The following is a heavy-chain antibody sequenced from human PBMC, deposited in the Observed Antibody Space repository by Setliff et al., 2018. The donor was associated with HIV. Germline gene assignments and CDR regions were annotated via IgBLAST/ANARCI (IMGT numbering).Heavy chain of an antibody. Sequence: GASVKVSCKASGYTFTGYYMHWVRQAPGQGLEWMGWINPNSGGTTYAQKFQGRVTMTRDTSISTAYMEVSRLRSDDTAVYYCASAGAWQRNALDIWGQGTMVTVSS. CDR2: INPNSGGT. J-gene: IGHJ3*02. CDR1: GYTFTGYY. V-gene: IGHV1-2*02. D-gene: IGHD5-12*01. CDR3: ASAGAWQRNALDI.